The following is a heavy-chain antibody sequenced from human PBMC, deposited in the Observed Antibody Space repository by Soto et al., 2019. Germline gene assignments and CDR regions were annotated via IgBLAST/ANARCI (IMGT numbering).Heavy chain of an antibody. CDR1: GGTFSSYA. J-gene: IGHJ6*02. V-gene: IGHV1-69*13. Sequence: SVKVSCKASGGTFSSYAISWVRQAPGQGLEWMGGIIPIFGTANYAQKFQGRVTITADESTSTAYMELSSLRSEDTAVYYCAREGIQLWLWYNYYGMDVWGQGTTVTVSS. CDR3: AREGIQLWLWYNYYGMDV. D-gene: IGHD5-18*01. CDR2: IIPIFGTA.